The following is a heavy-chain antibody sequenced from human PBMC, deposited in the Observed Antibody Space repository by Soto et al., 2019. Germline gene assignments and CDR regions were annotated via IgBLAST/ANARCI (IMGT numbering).Heavy chain of an antibody. Sequence: QITLKESGPTLVKPTQTLTLTCTFSGLSLSSNGVGVGWIRQPPGKALEWLAFIYWDDDKRYSPSLKSRLTXTXDXXKKQVVLTMTNMDPVDTATYSCAPPTPYSSSRIDYWGQGTLVTVS. CDR1: GLSLSSNGVG. CDR2: IYWDDDK. J-gene: IGHJ4*02. CDR3: APPTPYSSSRIDY. D-gene: IGHD5-12*01. V-gene: IGHV2-5*02.